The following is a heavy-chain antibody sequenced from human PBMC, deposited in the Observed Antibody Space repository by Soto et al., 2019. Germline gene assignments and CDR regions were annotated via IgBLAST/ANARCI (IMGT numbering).Heavy chain of an antibody. CDR1: GFTFSSYW. CDR2: INTDGSTP. J-gene: IGHJ4*02. V-gene: IGHV3-74*01. D-gene: IGHD3-16*01. Sequence: EVLLVESGGGLLQPGGSLRLSCAASGFTFSSYWMHWVRQAPGKGLVWVSRINTDGSTPTYADSVKGRFTISRDNAKNTLYLQMSSLRVEDTAVYYCARDLGGRDDYWGQRTLVTVSS. CDR3: ARDLGGRDDY.